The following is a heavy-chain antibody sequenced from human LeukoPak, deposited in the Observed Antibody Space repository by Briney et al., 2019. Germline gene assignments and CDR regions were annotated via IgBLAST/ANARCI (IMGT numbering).Heavy chain of an antibody. J-gene: IGHJ4*02. CDR3: AKEDWVVPGAIFLDY. Sequence: PGGSLRLSCAASGFTFNSSPMSWVRQAPGKGLEWVSFISTGGTTYYTDSVKGRFSISRDTSKNTVLLQMNSLRVEDTAVYYCAKEDWVVPGAIFLDYWGQGTLVTVSS. D-gene: IGHD2-2*01. CDR1: GFTFNSSP. CDR2: ISTGGTT. V-gene: IGHV3-23*01.